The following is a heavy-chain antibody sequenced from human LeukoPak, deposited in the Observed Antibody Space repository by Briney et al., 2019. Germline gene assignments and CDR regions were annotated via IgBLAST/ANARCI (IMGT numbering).Heavy chain of an antibody. D-gene: IGHD6-13*01. J-gene: IGHJ3*02. CDR3: AKLGGGYSSSWYVGDAFDI. CDR1: GFTVSNNY. Sequence: PGGSLRLSCAASGFTVSNNYMSWVRQAPGKGLEWVSVIYNGGSTYYADSVKGRFTISRDNSKNTLYLQMNSLRAEDTAVYYCAKLGGGYSSSWYVGDAFDIWGQGTMVTVSS. V-gene: IGHV3-66*01. CDR2: IYNGGST.